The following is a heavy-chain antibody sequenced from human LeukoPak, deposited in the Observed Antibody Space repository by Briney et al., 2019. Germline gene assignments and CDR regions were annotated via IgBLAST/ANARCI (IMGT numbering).Heavy chain of an antibody. V-gene: IGHV1-2*02. D-gene: IGHD3-9*01. CDR1: GYTFTGYY. CDR2: INPNSGGT. CDR3: ASFQRVYDILTGYYPEHDY. Sequence: ASVKVSCKASGYTFTGYYMHWVRQAPGQGLEWMGWINPNSGGTNYAQKFQGRVTMTRDTSISTAYMELSRLRSDDTAVFYCASFQRVYDILTGYYPEHDYWGQGTLVTVSS. J-gene: IGHJ4*02.